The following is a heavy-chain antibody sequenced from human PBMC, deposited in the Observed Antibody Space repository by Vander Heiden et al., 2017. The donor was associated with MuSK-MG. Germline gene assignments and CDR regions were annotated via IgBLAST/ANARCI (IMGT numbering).Heavy chain of an antibody. Sequence: QVQLQQWGAGLLKPSETLSLTCAVYGGSFSGYYWSWIRQPPGKGLEWIGEINHSGSTNYNPSLKSRVTISVDTSKNQFSLKLSSVTAADTAVYYCARMYYDVWSGYLNYFDYWGQGTLVTVSS. CDR2: INHSGST. CDR1: GGSFSGYY. D-gene: IGHD3-3*01. CDR3: ARMYYDVWSGYLNYFDY. J-gene: IGHJ4*02. V-gene: IGHV4-34*01.